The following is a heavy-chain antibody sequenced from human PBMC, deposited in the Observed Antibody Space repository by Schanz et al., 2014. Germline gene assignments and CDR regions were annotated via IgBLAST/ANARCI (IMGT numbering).Heavy chain of an antibody. V-gene: IGHV3-20*04. CDR2: INWSDGGST. Sequence: VRLVESGGGVVQPGRSLRLSCAASGFTFENYASTWVRQVPGKGLEWVSRINWSDGGSTGYADSVRGRFTISRDNAKNSLYLEMNSLRVEDTAFYYCARDASSSDYHLAHWGQGTLVTVSS. D-gene: IGHD3-22*01. CDR1: GFTFENYA. J-gene: IGHJ4*02. CDR3: ARDASSSDYHLAH.